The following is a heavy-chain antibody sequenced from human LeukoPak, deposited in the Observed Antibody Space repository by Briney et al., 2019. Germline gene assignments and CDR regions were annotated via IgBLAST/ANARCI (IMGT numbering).Heavy chain of an antibody. Sequence: SETLSLTCTVSGGSISSYYWSWIRQPPGKGLEWIGYIYYSGSTNYNPSLKSRVTISVDTSKNQFSLKLSSVTAADTAVYYCARLNYDSSGYHRGFDYWGQGTLVTVSS. J-gene: IGHJ4*02. CDR3: ARLNYDSSGYHRGFDY. D-gene: IGHD3-22*01. V-gene: IGHV4-59*01. CDR2: IYYSGST. CDR1: GGSISSYY.